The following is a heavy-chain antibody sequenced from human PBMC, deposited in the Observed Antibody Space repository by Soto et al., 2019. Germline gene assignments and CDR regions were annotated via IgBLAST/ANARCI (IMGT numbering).Heavy chain of an antibody. CDR2: TYYSGST. J-gene: IGHJ4*02. CDR3: ARHRLPLNFWSATIDY. CDR1: GGSMIAYY. D-gene: IGHD3-3*01. Sequence: TSETLSLTCTVSGGSMIAYYWNWMRQPPGKGLQWIGYTYYSGSTTYNPSLKSRVTISVDSSKDQFSLKLDSVTPADTAVYYCARHRLPLNFWSATIDYWGRGALVTVSS. V-gene: IGHV4-59*01.